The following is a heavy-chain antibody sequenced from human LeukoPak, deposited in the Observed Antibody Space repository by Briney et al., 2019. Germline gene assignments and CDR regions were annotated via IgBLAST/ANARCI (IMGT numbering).Heavy chain of an antibody. D-gene: IGHD2-15*01. J-gene: IGHJ6*02. CDR2: MNPNSGNT. V-gene: IGHV1-8*01. CDR1: GYTFTSYD. Sequence: ASVKVSCKASGYTFTSYDINWVRQATGQGLEWMGWMNPNSGNTGYAQKFQGRVTMTGNTSISTAYMELSSLRSEDTAVYYCARGFVVVVAATQSYYYGMDVWGQGTTVTVSS. CDR3: ARGFVVVVAATQSYYYGMDV.